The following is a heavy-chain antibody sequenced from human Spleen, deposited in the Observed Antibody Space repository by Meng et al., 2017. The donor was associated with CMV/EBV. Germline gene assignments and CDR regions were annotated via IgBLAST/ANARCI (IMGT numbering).Heavy chain of an antibody. D-gene: IGHD3-16*01. J-gene: IGHJ6*02. Sequence: SETLSLTCTVSGGSVSSGSYYWSWIRQPPGKGLEWIGYIYYSGGTNYNPSLKSRVTISVDTSKNQFSLKLSSVAAADTAVYYCASGADYYYYYGMDVWGQGTTVTVSS. CDR1: GGSVSSGSYY. V-gene: IGHV4-61*01. CDR3: ASGADYYYYYGMDV. CDR2: IYYSGGT.